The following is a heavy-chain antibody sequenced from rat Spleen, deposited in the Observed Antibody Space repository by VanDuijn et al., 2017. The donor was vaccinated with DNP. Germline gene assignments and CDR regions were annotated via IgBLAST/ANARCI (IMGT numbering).Heavy chain of an antibody. Sequence: EVQLQESGPGLVKPSQSLSLTCSVTDYSITNNYWGWIRKFPGNKMEWMGYISYSGSTSYNPSLKSRISITRDTSKNQFFLQLNSVTTEDTATYYCARSPVTSVAPFDYWGQGVMVTVSS. J-gene: IGHJ2*01. V-gene: IGHV3-1*01. CDR1: DYSITNNY. CDR3: ARSPVTSVAPFDY. D-gene: IGHD1-8*01. CDR2: ISYSGST.